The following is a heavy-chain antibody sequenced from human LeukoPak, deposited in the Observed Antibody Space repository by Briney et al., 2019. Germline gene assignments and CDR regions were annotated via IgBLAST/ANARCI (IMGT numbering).Heavy chain of an antibody. CDR2: IKQDGSEK. CDR1: GFTFSNYW. Sequence: GGSLRLSCVVSGFTFSNYWMNWVRQAPGKGLEWVANIKQDGSEKNYVDSVMGRFTISRDNAKNSLSLQMNSLRAEDTAVYYCARDKVVGATHFDYWGQGTLVTVSS. CDR3: ARDKVVGATHFDY. J-gene: IGHJ4*02. V-gene: IGHV3-7*01. D-gene: IGHD1-26*01.